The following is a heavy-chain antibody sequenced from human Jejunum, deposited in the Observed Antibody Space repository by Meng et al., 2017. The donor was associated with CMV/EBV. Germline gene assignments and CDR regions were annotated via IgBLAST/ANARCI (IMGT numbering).Heavy chain of an antibody. J-gene: IGHJ5*02. CDR3: ARESGSYYWFDP. CDR2: IYTSGST. CDR1: AGSIRCYY. V-gene: IGHV4-4*07. Sequence: VQLKEPGPGLLNSLETRSLTCFVSAGSIRCYYWSWIRQPAGKGLEWIGRIYTSGSTHYNPSLKSRLTMSVDLSNNQISLKLRSVTAADTAVYYCARESGSYYWFDPWGQGTLVTVSS. D-gene: IGHD1-26*01.